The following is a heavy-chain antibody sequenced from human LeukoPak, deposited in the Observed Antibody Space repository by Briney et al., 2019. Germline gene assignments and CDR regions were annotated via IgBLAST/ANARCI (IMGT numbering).Heavy chain of an antibody. D-gene: IGHD3-10*01. CDR3: ARGRGHWFDP. Sequence: GGSLRLSCAASGFTFSSYEMNWVRQAPGKGLEWVSYIGSSGSTIYYADSVKGRFTISRDNAKNSLYLQMNSLRDEDTAVYYCARGRGHWFDPWGQGTLVTVSS. V-gene: IGHV3-48*03. CDR2: IGSSGSTI. J-gene: IGHJ5*02. CDR1: GFTFSSYE.